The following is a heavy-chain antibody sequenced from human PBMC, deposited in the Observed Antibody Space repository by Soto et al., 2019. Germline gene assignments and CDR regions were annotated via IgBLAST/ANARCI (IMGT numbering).Heavy chain of an antibody. CDR2: INADNANT. D-gene: IGHD3-10*01. CDR1: GYTFTNYA. V-gene: IGHV1-3*01. CDR3: ARVGGALQWFEESNNWFDP. Sequence: VQLVQSGAEVKEPGASVKVSCQASGYTFTNYAIHWVRQAPGQRLEWMGWINADNANTKYSQKFQDRVAITRDTSAKIIYMDLSSLRSKDTAVYYCARVGGALQWFEESNNWFDPWGQGTLVTVSS. J-gene: IGHJ5*02.